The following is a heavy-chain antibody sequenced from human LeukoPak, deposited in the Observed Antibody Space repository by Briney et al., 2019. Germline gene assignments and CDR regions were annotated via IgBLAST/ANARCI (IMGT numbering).Heavy chain of an antibody. D-gene: IGHD1-26*01. CDR2: ISWNSGSI. Sequence: GGSLRLSCAASGFTFDDYAMHWVRQAPGKGLEWVSGISWNSGSIGYADSVKGRFTISRDNAKNSLYLQMNSLRAEDTAVYYCARDQGVGATKFDYWGQGTLVTVSS. J-gene: IGHJ4*02. CDR1: GFTFDDYA. V-gene: IGHV3-9*01. CDR3: ARDQGVGATKFDY.